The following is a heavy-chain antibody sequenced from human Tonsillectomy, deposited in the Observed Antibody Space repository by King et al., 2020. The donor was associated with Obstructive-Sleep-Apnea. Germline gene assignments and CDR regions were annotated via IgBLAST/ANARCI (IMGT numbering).Heavy chain of an antibody. Sequence: QLVQSGGGLVQPGGSLRLSCTVSGFTFSNYWMTWVRQAPGKGLEWVANIKQDGGEKYYVDSVKGRLTISRDNAKNSLYLQMNSLRAEDTAVYYCARDRPRDDYGDLHEVYWGQGTLVTVSS. CDR2: IKQDGGEK. D-gene: IGHD4-17*01. CDR1: GFTFSNYW. CDR3: ARDRPRDDYGDLHEVY. V-gene: IGHV3-7*01. J-gene: IGHJ4*02.